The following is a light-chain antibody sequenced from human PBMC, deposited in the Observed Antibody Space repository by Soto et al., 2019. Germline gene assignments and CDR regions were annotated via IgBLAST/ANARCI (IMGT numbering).Light chain of an antibody. V-gene: IGKV1-27*01. CDR3: QKYNSDPLT. Sequence: DIQMTQSPSSLSASVGDRVTITCRASQGISNYLAWYQQKPGKVPKLLIYATSTLQSGVPSRFSGSGFGTDFTLTIRSLQPEDVATYYCQKYNSDPLTFGGGTKVDIK. CDR2: ATS. CDR1: QGISNY. J-gene: IGKJ4*01.